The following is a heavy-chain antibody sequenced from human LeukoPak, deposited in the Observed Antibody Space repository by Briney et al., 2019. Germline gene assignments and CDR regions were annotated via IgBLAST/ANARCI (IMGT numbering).Heavy chain of an antibody. Sequence: ASVKVSYKVSGYTLTEFSMHWVRQASGKGLEWMGGFDPEDGETIYAQKFQGRVTMTEDTSTDTAHLELSSLRSEDTAVYYCASSVDLVANYYFDHWGQGTLVTVSS. J-gene: IGHJ4*02. V-gene: IGHV1-24*01. CDR3: ASSVDLVANYYFDH. CDR2: FDPEDGET. CDR1: GYTLTEFS. D-gene: IGHD5-12*01.